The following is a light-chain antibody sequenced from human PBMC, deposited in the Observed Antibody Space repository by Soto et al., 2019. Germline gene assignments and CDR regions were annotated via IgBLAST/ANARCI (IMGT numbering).Light chain of an antibody. Sequence: DIQMTQSPSTLSASVGDRVTITCRASQSVSGWLAWYQQRPGTAPKLLIYDVSGLERGVPSRFSGSGYGTNFTLTISSLQADDFATYYCQHYSTYSVTFGPGTKVDSK. V-gene: IGKV1-5*01. CDR3: QHYSTYSVT. J-gene: IGKJ3*01. CDR2: DVS. CDR1: QSVSGW.